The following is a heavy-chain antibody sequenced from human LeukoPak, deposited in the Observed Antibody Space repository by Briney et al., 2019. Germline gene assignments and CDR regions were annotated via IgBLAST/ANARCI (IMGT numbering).Heavy chain of an antibody. Sequence: GGSLRLSCAASGFTFSSYAMSWVRQAPGKGLEWVSAISGSGGSTYYADSVKGRFTISRDNSKNTLYLQMNSLRAEDTAVYYCAKEAPRLYCSSTSCYENDAFDIWGQGTMVTVSS. D-gene: IGHD2-2*01. CDR2: ISGSGGST. CDR1: GFTFSSYA. V-gene: IGHV3-23*01. J-gene: IGHJ3*02. CDR3: AKEAPRLYCSSTSCYENDAFDI.